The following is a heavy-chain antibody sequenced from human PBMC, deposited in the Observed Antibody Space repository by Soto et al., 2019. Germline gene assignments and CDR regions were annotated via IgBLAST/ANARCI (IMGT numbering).Heavy chain of an antibody. V-gene: IGHV3-30*18. CDR1: GFTFSNYA. Sequence: GGSLRLSCAASGFTFSNYAMHWVRQAPGKGLEWAAAVSYDGSNTYYADSVKGRFTISRDDSKNTLDLQMNSLRAEDTAVYYCAKAYIVVVTATPDSWGQGTLVTVSS. D-gene: IGHD2-21*02. J-gene: IGHJ4*02. CDR2: VSYDGSNT. CDR3: AKAYIVVVTATPDS.